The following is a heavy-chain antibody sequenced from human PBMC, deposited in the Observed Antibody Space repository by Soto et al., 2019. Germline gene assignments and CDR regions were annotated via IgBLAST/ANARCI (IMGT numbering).Heavy chain of an antibody. J-gene: IGHJ4*02. CDR1: GFTFSSYG. CDR2: ISYDGSNK. V-gene: IGHV3-30*18. CDR3: AKDGGGIDY. D-gene: IGHD3-16*01. Sequence: QVQLVESGGGVVQPGRSLRLSCAASGFTFSSYGMHWVRQAPGKGLEWVAVISYDGSNKYYADSVKGRFTISRDNSKNTLYLQMNSLRAEDTAVYYCAKDGGGIDYWGQGTLVTVSS.